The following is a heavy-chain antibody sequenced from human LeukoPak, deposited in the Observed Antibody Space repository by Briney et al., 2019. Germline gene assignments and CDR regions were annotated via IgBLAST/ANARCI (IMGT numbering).Heavy chain of an antibody. J-gene: IGHJ4*02. CDR2: IIPIFGTT. D-gene: IGHD2-2*01. CDR3: ARVSSTYCSSTSCPYYFDY. CDR1: GGTFSSYA. Sequence: ASVKVSCKASGGTFSSYAISWVRQAPGQGLEWMGRIIPIFGTTNYAQKFQDRVTITADESTSTAYMELSSLRSEDTAVYYCARVSSTYCSSTSCPYYFDYWGQGTLVTVSS. V-gene: IGHV1-69*13.